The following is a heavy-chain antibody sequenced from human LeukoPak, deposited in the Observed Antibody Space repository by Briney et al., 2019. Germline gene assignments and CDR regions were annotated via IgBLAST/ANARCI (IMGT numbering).Heavy chain of an antibody. V-gene: IGHV3-74*01. J-gene: IGHJ4*02. D-gene: IGHD2-21*01. CDR1: GFTYSRYW. CDR2: INSDGSSA. Sequence: TGGSLRLSCAVSGFTYSRYWMHWVRQAPGKGLEWVSRINSDGSSATYADSVRGRFTISRDNAENTVSLQMNSLRAEDTAVYYCVRDGDGIVEFDFWGQGTLVTVSS. CDR3: VRDGDGIVEFDF.